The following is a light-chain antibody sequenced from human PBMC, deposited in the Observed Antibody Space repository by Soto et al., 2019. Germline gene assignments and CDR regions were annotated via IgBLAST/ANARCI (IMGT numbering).Light chain of an antibody. CDR2: WAS. Sequence: DLVMTQSPDSLPVSLGERATINCKSSQSILYSSNNKNYLAWYQHKPGQPPKLLFYWASTRESGVPDRFSGSGSGTDFTLTISSLQAEDVAVYYCQQYYITPWTFGQGTKVEVK. J-gene: IGKJ1*01. CDR3: QQYYITPWT. V-gene: IGKV4-1*01. CDR1: QSILYSSNNKNY.